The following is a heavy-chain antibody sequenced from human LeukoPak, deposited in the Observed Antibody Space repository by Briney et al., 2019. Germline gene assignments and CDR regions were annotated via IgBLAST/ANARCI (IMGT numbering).Heavy chain of an antibody. J-gene: IGHJ4*02. CDR2: IYYSGST. Sequence: SETPSLTCTVSGGSISSYYWSWIRQPPGKGLEWIGYIYYSGSTNYNPSLKSRVTISVDTSKNQFSLKLSSVTAADTAVYYCARQWLAPYYFDYWGQGTLVTVSS. CDR3: ARQWLAPYYFDY. V-gene: IGHV4-59*01. D-gene: IGHD6-19*01. CDR1: GGSISSYY.